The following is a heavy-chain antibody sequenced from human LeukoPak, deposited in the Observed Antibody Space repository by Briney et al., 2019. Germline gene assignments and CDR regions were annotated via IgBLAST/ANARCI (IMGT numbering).Heavy chain of an antibody. CDR3: ARGYSSSWNYFDY. V-gene: IGHV4-39*07. CDR1: AGSISSSSYY. Sequence: PSETLSLTCTVSAGSISSSSYYWGWIRQPPGKGLEWIGSIYYNGSTYYSPSLKSRVSISVDTSKKQFSLKLSSVTAADTAVYYCARGYSSSWNYFDYWGQGTLVSVSS. D-gene: IGHD6-13*01. CDR2: IYYNGST. J-gene: IGHJ4*02.